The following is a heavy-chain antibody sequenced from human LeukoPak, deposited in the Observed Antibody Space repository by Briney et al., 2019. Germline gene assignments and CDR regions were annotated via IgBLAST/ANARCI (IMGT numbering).Heavy chain of an antibody. CDR1: GGSISSYY. D-gene: IGHD2-2*01. CDR3: ARSSSTENWFDP. V-gene: IGHV4-59*12. J-gene: IGHJ5*02. CDR2: IYYSGST. Sequence: PSETLSLTCTVSGGSISSYYRSWIRQPPGKGLEWIGYIYYSGSTNYNPSLKSRVTISVDTSKNQFSLKLSSVTAADTAVYYCARSSSTENWFDPWGQGTLVTVSS.